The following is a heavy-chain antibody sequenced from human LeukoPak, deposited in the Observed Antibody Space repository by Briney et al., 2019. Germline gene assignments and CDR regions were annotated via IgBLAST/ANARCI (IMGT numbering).Heavy chain of an antibody. CDR3: ARDPITYDFWGDYYYYYGMDV. CDR1: GFTFSSYW. V-gene: IGHV3-7*03. CDR2: IKQDGSEK. D-gene: IGHD3-3*01. Sequence: GGSLRLSCAASGFTFSSYWMSWVSQAPGKGLEWVANIKQDGSEKYYVDSVKGRFTISRDNAKNSLYLQMNSLRAEDTAVYYCARDPITYDFWGDYYYYYGMDVWGQGTTVTVSS. J-gene: IGHJ6*02.